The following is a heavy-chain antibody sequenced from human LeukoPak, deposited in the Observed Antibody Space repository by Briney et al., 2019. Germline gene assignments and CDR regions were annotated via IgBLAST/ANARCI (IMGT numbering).Heavy chain of an antibody. V-gene: IGHV3-74*01. CDR1: GFTFNKYW. Sequence: PGGSLRLSCAASGFTFNKYWLTWVRQAPGKGLVWVSRINNDGSSTTYADSVKGRFTISRDNAKNTLYLQVNSLRAEDTGVYYCARELPREVTLDYWRQGTLVTVSS. CDR2: INNDGSST. J-gene: IGHJ4*02. D-gene: IGHD2-21*02. CDR3: ARELPREVTLDY.